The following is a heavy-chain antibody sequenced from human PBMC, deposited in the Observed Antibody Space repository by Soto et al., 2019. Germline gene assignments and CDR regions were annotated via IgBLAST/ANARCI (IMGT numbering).Heavy chain of an antibody. J-gene: IGHJ6*01. V-gene: IGHV1-69*12. CDR1: GGTFRTSA. Sequence: QVQLVQSGAEVKKPGSSVKVSCKTSGGTFRTSAISWVRQAPGQGLEWMGGIMPVFPTPAYAQKFQGRVTIAADESTGTAYKELSSLRSEDTAVYYCARDKDRQQLGGNYYYIMDVWGQGTTVTVSS. CDR3: ARDKDRQQLGGNYYYIMDV. CDR2: IMPVFPTP. D-gene: IGHD3-3*02.